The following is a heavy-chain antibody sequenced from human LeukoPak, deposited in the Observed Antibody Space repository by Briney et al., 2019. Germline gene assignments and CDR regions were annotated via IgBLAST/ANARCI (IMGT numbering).Heavy chain of an antibody. Sequence: GGSLRLSCAASGFTFSSYDMSWVRQAPGKGLEWVSAISSSDGTTYYADPVKGRFTISRDTPKNTLYLQMNSLRAEDTAVYYCAKDRGLLSWFGELLHFFDHWGQGTLVTVSS. J-gene: IGHJ4*02. D-gene: IGHD3-10*01. V-gene: IGHV3-23*01. CDR2: ISSSDGTT. CDR1: GFTFSSYD. CDR3: AKDRGLLSWFGELLHFFDH.